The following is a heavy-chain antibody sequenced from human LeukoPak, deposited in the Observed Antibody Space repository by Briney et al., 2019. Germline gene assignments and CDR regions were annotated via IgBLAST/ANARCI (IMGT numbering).Heavy chain of an antibody. V-gene: IGHV4-4*07. D-gene: IGHD3-22*01. J-gene: IGHJ4*02. CDR2: IYTSGST. CDR1: GGSISYYY. CDR3: AREYYYDSSGYYPGRYFDY. Sequence: SETLSLTCTVSGGSISYYYWSWIRQPAGKGLEWIGRIYTSGSTNYNPSLKSRVTISVDTSKNQFSLKLSSVTAADTAVYYCAREYYYDSSGYYPGRYFDYWGQGTLVTVSS.